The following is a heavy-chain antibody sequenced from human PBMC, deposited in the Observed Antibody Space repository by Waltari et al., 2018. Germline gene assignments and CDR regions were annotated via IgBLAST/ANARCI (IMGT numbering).Heavy chain of an antibody. CDR2: IYYSGST. CDR1: GGSISSSSYY. V-gene: IGHV4-39*01. Sequence: QLQLQESGPGLVKPSETLSLTCTVPGGSISSSSYYWGWIRQPPGKGLEWIGSIYYSGSTYYNPSLKSRVTISVDTSKNQFSLKLSSVTAADTAVYYCARRGSSWFFDYWGQGTLVTVSS. D-gene: IGHD6-13*01. CDR3: ARRGSSWFFDY. J-gene: IGHJ4*02.